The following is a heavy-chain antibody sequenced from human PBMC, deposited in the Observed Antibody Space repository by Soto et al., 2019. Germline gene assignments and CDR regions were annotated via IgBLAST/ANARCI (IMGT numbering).Heavy chain of an antibody. CDR1: EFTFSNYA. V-gene: IGHV3-23*01. Sequence: GGSLRLSCVASEFTFSNYAMSWVRQAPGKGLEWVSAISGNDDSTYYADSVKGRCIISRDNSKNTLDLQMNSLRAQDTAVYYCETDLPNSGVFVFDYWGQGIRVTVSS. J-gene: IGHJ4*02. CDR3: ETDLPNSGVFVFDY. CDR2: ISGNDDST. D-gene: IGHD6-13*01.